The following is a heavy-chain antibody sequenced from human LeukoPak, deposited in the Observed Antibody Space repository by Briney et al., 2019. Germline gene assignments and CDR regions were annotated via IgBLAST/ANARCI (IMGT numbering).Heavy chain of an antibody. Sequence: PGGSLRLSCAASGFTVSSNYMSRVRQAPGKGLEWVSVIYSGGSTYYADSVKGRFTISRDNSKNTLYLQMNSLRAEDTAVYYCARGDNYYDSSDAFDIWGQGTMVTVSS. CDR2: IYSGGST. CDR3: ARGDNYYDSSDAFDI. J-gene: IGHJ3*02. CDR1: GFTVSSNY. D-gene: IGHD3-22*01. V-gene: IGHV3-53*01.